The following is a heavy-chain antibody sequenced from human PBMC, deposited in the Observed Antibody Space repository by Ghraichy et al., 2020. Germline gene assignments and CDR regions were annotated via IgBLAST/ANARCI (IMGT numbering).Heavy chain of an antibody. J-gene: IGHJ3*02. V-gene: IGHV3-48*02. CDR2: ISSSSATI. CDR3: MRGGGCSGGVCYPQTDAFDI. Sequence: GGSLRLSCVASGFTFSNYNMNWARQAPGKGPEWIADISSSSATIYYAAAVEGRFTISRDNAQNTLFLQMNGLRDDDTAMYYCMRGGGCSGGVCYPQTDAFDIWGLGTMVTVSS. CDR1: GFTFSNYN. D-gene: IGHD2-21*02.